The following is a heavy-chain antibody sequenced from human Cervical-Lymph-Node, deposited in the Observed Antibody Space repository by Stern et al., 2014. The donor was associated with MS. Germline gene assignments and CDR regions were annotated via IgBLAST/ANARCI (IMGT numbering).Heavy chain of an antibody. CDR2: IGTAGDT. CDR1: GFTFSSYD. D-gene: IGHD6-19*01. CDR3: ARDRDSSGWYDY. J-gene: IGHJ4*02. V-gene: IGHV3-13*01. Sequence: EVQLVESGGGLVQPGGSLRLSCAASGFTFSSYDMHWVRQATGKGLEWVSAIGTAGDTYYPGSVKGRFTISRENAKNSLYLQMNSLRAGDTAVDYCARDRDSSGWYDYWGQGTLVTVSS.